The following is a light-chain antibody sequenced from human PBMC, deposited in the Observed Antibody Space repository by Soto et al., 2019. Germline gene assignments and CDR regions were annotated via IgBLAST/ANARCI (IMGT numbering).Light chain of an antibody. CDR3: QQYYKWPLT. V-gene: IGKV3-15*01. Sequence: EIVMTQSPATLSVSPGERATLSCRASQSVSSNLAWYQQKPGQAPRLLIYSTSTRATGIPARFSGSGSGTEFTLTIGSMQYEDFALYYCQQYYKWPLTFGGGTKLEV. CDR2: STS. J-gene: IGKJ4*01. CDR1: QSVSSN.